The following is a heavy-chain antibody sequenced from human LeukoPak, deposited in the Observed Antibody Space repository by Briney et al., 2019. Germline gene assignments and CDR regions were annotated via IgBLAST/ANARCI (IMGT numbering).Heavy chain of an antibody. D-gene: IGHD3-3*01. CDR3: ARTYYDFWSGNWFDP. J-gene: IGHJ5*02. V-gene: IGHV1-18*01. CDR2: ISAYNGNT. CDR1: GYTFTSYG. Sequence: GASAKVSCKASGYTFTSYGISWVRQAPGQGLEWMGWISAYNGNTNYAQKLQGRVTMTTDTSTSTAYMELRSLRSDDTAVYYCARTYYDFWSGNWFDPWGQGTLVTVSS.